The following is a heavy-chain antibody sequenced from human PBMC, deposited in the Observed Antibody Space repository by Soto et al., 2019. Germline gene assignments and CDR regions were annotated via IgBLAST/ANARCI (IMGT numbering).Heavy chain of an antibody. Sequence: QVQLVQSGAEVKKPGASVKVSCKASGYTFTSYGISWVRQAPGQGLEWMGWISAYNGNTNNVQKLQGRVTMTTGTSTVTAYMELRSLRSNDTAVYYCARVGRSVLITIADFRDWGQGTLVTVSS. CDR3: ARVGRSVLITIADFRD. CDR2: ISAYNGNT. V-gene: IGHV1-18*04. D-gene: IGHD3-3*01. CDR1: GYTFTSYG. J-gene: IGHJ4*02.